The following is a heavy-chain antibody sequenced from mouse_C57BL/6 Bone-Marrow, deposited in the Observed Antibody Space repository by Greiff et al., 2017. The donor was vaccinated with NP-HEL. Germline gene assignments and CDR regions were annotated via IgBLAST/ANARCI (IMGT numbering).Heavy chain of an antibody. D-gene: IGHD4-1*01. J-gene: IGHJ3*01. CDR2: IDPSDSET. V-gene: IGHV1-52*01. CDR1: GYTFTSYW. Sequence: QVQLKQPGAELVRPGSSVKLSCKASGYTFTSYWMHWVKQRPIQGLEWIGNIDPSDSETHYNQKFKDKAILTVDKSSSTAYMQLSSLTSEDSAVYYCERGDLSNPWFAYWGRGTLVTVSA. CDR3: ERGDLSNPWFAY.